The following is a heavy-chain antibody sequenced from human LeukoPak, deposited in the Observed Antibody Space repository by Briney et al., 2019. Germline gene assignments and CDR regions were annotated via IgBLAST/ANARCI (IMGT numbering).Heavy chain of an antibody. D-gene: IGHD3-22*01. CDR1: GGSISSYY. Sequence: SETLSLTCTVSGGSISSYYWSWIRQPPGKGLEWIGYIYYSGSTNYNPSLKSRVTISVDTSKNQFSLKLSSVTAADTAVYYCARDLYDSSGYFIFDYWGQGTPVTVSS. CDR3: ARDLYDSSGYFIFDY. J-gene: IGHJ4*02. V-gene: IGHV4-59*01. CDR2: IYYSGST.